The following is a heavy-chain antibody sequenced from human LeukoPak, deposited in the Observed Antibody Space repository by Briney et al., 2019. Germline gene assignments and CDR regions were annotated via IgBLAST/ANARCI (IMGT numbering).Heavy chain of an antibody. D-gene: IGHD3-3*01. V-gene: IGHV4-59*01. CDR1: GGSISSYY. CDR2: IYYSGST. Sequence: SETLSLTCTVSGGSISSYYWSWIRQPPGKGLEWIGYIYYSGSTNYNPSLKSRVTISVDTSKNQFSLKLSSVTAADTAVYYCARGRKGLGVVIYDYYYMDVWGKGTTVTVSS. CDR3: ARGRKGLGVVIYDYYYMDV. J-gene: IGHJ6*03.